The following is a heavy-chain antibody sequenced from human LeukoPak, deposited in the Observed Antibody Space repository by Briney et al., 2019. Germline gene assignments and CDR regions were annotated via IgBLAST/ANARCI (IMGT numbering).Heavy chain of an antibody. Sequence: GGSLRLSCAASGFTFSSYGMHWVRQAPGKGLEWVAVISYDGSNKYYADSVKGRFTISRDNAKNSLYLQMNSLRAEDTAVYYCARGSYDFWSGYPPHFDYWGQGTLVTVSS. D-gene: IGHD3-3*01. V-gene: IGHV3-30*03. CDR1: GFTFSSYG. CDR2: ISYDGSNK. CDR3: ARGSYDFWSGYPPHFDY. J-gene: IGHJ4*02.